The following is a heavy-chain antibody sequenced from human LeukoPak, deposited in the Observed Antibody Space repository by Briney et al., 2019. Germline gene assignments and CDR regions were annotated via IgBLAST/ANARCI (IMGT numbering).Heavy chain of an antibody. CDR2: ISSDGIDK. CDR1: GVTFRNYD. V-gene: IGHV3-30*03. J-gene: IGHJ4*02. D-gene: IGHD5-12*01. Sequence: GGSLRLSCSVSGVTFRNYDMHWVRQAPGKGLEWVALISSDGIDKLYGASVKGRFTISRDDSKSTLYLQMNSLTAEDTAVYYCTTEGMRGNLGDDYDDWGQGTLVTVSS. CDR3: TTEGMRGNLGDDYDD.